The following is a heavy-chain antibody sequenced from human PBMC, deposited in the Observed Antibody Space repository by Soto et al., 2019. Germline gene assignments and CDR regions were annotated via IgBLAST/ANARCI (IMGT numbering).Heavy chain of an antibody. V-gene: IGHV3-49*03. CDR1: GFTFGDYA. J-gene: IGHJ6*02. Sequence: GGSLRLSCTASGFTFGDYAMSWFRQAPGKGLEWVGFIRSKAYGGTTEYAASVKGRFTISRDDSKSIAYLQMNSLKTEDTAVYYCTAYYDFWSGYHYGMDVWGQGTTVTVSS. CDR3: TAYYDFWSGYHYGMDV. CDR2: IRSKAYGGTT. D-gene: IGHD3-3*01.